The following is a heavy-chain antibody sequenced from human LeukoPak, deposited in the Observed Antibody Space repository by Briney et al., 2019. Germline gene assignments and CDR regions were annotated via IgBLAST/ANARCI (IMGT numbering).Heavy chain of an antibody. Sequence: GGSLRLSCAASGFTFNVYAMHWVRQAPGKGLEWVSLISWDGGSTYYADSVKGRFTISRDNTKNSLYLQMNSLRAEDTALYYCAKATQVGGLPMDVWGKGTTVTVSS. J-gene: IGHJ6*03. V-gene: IGHV3-43D*03. D-gene: IGHD2-21*01. CDR1: GFTFNVYA. CDR2: ISWDGGST. CDR3: AKATQVGGLPMDV.